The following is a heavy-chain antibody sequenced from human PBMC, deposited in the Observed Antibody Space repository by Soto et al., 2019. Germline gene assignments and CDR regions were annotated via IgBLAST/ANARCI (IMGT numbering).Heavy chain of an antibody. Sequence: SETLSLTCTVSGGSISRGGYYWSWIRQHPGKGLEWIGYIYYSGSTYYNPSLKSRVTISVDTSKNQFSLKLSSVTAADTAVYYCARERGQSPGVRSFDPSGQGPLVTVSS. J-gene: IGHJ5*02. CDR2: IYYSGST. CDR1: GGSISRGGYY. V-gene: IGHV4-31*03. CDR3: ARERGQSPGVRSFDP. D-gene: IGHD3-10*01.